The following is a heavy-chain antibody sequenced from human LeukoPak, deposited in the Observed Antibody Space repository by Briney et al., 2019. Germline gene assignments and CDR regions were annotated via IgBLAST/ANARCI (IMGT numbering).Heavy chain of an antibody. CDR2: ISAYNGNT. J-gene: IGHJ4*02. V-gene: IGHV1-18*01. Sequence: GASVKVSCKASGYTFTSYDINWVRQATGQGLEWMGWISAYNGNTNYAQKLQGRVTMTTDTSTSTAYMELRSLRSDDTAVYYCARDTIFGVADPDYWGQGTLVTVSS. D-gene: IGHD3-3*01. CDR3: ARDTIFGVADPDY. CDR1: GYTFTSYD.